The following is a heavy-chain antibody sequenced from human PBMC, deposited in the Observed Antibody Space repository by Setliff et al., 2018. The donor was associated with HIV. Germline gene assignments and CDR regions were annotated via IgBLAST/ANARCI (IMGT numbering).Heavy chain of an antibody. Sequence: GGSLRLSCAASGFAFSSQAMSWVRQAPGKGLDWVSVISESGYSADAVQGRFTISRDNAKNMLFLQMNSLRAEDTAVYYCARGGANPSWFDSWGQGTLVTVSS. V-gene: IGHV3-23*01. J-gene: IGHJ5*01. CDR3: ARGGANPSWFDS. D-gene: IGHD3-16*01. CDR1: GFAFSSQA. CDR2: ISESG.